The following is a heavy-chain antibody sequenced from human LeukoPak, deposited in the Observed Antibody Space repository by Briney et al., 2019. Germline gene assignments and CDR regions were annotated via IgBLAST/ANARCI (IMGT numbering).Heavy chain of an antibody. CDR3: GRGSHYSYTYMAV. CDR2: ISSSGSTI. D-gene: IGHD6-13*01. J-gene: IGHJ6*03. Sequence: GGSLRLSCAASGFTFSDYYMSWIRQAPGKGLERVSYISSSGSTIYYADSVKGRFTISRDNAKNSLYLQMNSLRAEDTAVYYWGRGSHYSYTYMAVGGKGPRFTVP. CDR1: GFTFSDYY. V-gene: IGHV3-11*04.